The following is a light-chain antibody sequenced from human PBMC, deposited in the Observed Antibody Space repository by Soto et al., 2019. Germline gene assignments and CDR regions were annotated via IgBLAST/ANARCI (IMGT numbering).Light chain of an antibody. V-gene: IGKV3-20*01. CDR1: QSVSSTC. Sequence: IVLTQSPGTLSLSPRERATISCRASQSVSSTCLTWYHQKTGQDPRLLIYDASRRATGIPDRFSGSGSGTDFSLTISRLEPEDFAVYYCQHYDSSRWTFGLGTKVDIK. CDR2: DAS. CDR3: QHYDSSRWT. J-gene: IGKJ1*01.